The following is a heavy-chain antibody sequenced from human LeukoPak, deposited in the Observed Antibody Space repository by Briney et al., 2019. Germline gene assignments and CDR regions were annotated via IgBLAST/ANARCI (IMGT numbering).Heavy chain of an antibody. J-gene: IGHJ4*02. CDR2: IYYSGST. V-gene: IGHV4-39*01. CDR1: GGSISNSSYY. Sequence: PSETLSLTCSVSGGSISNSSYYWGWIRQPPGKGLEWIGSIYYSGSTYYNPSLKSRVTISVDTSKNQFSLKLSSVTAADTAVYYCARPRYGDLGGNFDYWGQGTLVTVSS. CDR3: ARPRYGDLGGNFDY. D-gene: IGHD4-17*01.